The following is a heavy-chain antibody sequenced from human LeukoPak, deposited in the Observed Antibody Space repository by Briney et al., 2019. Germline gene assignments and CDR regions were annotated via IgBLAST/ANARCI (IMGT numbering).Heavy chain of an antibody. CDR2: IKQDGSEK. J-gene: IGHJ4*02. D-gene: IGHD4-23*01. Sequence: GGSLRLSCAASGFTFSSYWMSWVRQAPGKGLEWVANIKQDGSEKYYVDSVKGRFTISRDNAKNSLYLQMNSLGAEDTAVYYCARVIQDYGGNFFDYWGQGTLVTVSS. CDR3: ARVIQDYGGNFFDY. CDR1: GFTFSSYW. V-gene: IGHV3-7*01.